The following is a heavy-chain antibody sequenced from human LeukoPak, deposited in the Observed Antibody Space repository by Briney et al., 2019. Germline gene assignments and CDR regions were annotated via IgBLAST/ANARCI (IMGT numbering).Heavy chain of an antibody. D-gene: IGHD3-3*01. V-gene: IGHV4-59*01. CDR1: GGSISSYY. Sequence: SETLSLTCTVSGGSISSYYWSWIRQPPGKGLEWIGDIYYSGSTNYNPSLKSRVTISEDTSKNEFSLRLTSVTAADTAVYYCARASSVYPRYYFDYWGQGTLVTVSS. CDR2: IYYSGST. J-gene: IGHJ4*02. CDR3: ARASSVYPRYYFDY.